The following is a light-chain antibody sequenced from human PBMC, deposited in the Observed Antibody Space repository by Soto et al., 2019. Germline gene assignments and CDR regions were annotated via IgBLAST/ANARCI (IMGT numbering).Light chain of an antibody. CDR1: SSDVGGYNY. V-gene: IGLV2-14*01. CDR3: SSYTTGSTWV. J-gene: IGLJ3*02. CDR2: EVT. Sequence: QSALTQPASVSGSPGQSISISCTGTSSDVGGYNYVSWYQQHPGKAPKLMIYEVTHRPSGVSNRFSGSKSGNTASLTISGLQAEDEADYYCSSYTTGSTWVFGGGTKLTVL.